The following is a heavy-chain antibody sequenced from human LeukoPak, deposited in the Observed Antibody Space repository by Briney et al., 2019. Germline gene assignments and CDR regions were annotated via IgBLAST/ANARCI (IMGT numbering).Heavy chain of an antibody. J-gene: IGHJ4*02. CDR2: IYHSGST. D-gene: IGHD5-24*01. V-gene: IGHV4-38-2*02. CDR1: GYSISSGYY. Sequence: SETLSLTCTVSGYSISSGYYWGWIRQPPGKGLGWIGSIYHSGSTYYNPSLKSRVTISVDTSKNQFSLKLSSVTAADTAVYYCARGGDGYNPFDYWGQGTLVTVSS. CDR3: ARGGDGYNPFDY.